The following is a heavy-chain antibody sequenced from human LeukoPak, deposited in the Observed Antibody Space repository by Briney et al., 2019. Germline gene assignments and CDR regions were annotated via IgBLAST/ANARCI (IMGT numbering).Heavy chain of an antibody. J-gene: IGHJ6*02. CDR3: ARMDV. V-gene: IGHV4-34*01. Sequence: SETLSLTCAVYGGSFSGYYWSWIRQPPGKGLEWIGKINHSGSTNYNPSLKSRVTISVDTSKNQFSLKLSSVTAADTAVYYCARMDVWGQGTTVTVSS. CDR2: INHSGST. CDR1: GGSFSGYY.